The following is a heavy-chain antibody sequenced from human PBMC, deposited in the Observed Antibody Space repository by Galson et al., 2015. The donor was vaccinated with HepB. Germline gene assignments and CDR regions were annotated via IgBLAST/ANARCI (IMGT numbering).Heavy chain of an antibody. CDR3: ASHQWVDYYYYYGMDV. V-gene: IGHV5-51*01. J-gene: IGHJ6*01. D-gene: IGHD2-8*01. Sequence: QSGAEVKKPGESLKISCTGSGYSFTSYWIGWVRQMPGQGLEWMGIIYPGDSDTRYSPSFQGQVTISADKSISTAYLQWSSLKATDTAKYYCASHQWVDYYYYYGMDVWGQGTTVTVSS. CDR1: GYSFTSYW. CDR2: IYPGDSDT.